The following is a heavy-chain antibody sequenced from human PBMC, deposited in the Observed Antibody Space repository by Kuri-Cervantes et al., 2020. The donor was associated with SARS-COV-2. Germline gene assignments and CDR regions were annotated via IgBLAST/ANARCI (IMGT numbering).Heavy chain of an antibody. CDR3: ARATGPPGYFDY. Sequence: SVKVSCKASGGTFSSYAVSWVRQAPGQGLEWMGGIIPIFGTANYAQKFQGRVTITTDESTSTAYMELSSLRSEDTAVYYCARATGPPGYFDYWGQGTLVTVSS. CDR1: GGTFSSYA. V-gene: IGHV1-69*05. J-gene: IGHJ4*02. CDR2: IIPIFGTA.